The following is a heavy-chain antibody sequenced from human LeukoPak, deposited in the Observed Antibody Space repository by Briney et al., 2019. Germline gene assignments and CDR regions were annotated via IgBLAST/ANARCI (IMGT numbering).Heavy chain of an antibody. J-gene: IGHJ4*02. Sequence: SQTLSLTCAVSGGSISSGGYSWSWIRQPPGKGLEWIGYIYHSGSTNYNPSLKSRVTISVDTSKNQFSLKLSSVTAADTAVYYCARESIRESDYWGQGTLVTVSS. CDR3: ARESIRESDY. V-gene: IGHV4-30-2*01. CDR1: GGSISSGGYS. CDR2: IYHSGST. D-gene: IGHD3-10*01.